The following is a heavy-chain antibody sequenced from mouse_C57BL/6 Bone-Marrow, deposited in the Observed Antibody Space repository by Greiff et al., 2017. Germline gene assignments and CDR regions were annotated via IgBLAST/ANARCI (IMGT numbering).Heavy chain of an antibody. J-gene: IGHJ2*01. Sequence: VQLKESGAELVKPGASVKLSCTASGFNIKDYYINWVKQRTEQGLEWIGRIDPEDGETKYAPKFPDKATITADTSSNTAYLQLSSLTSEDTAVYYCTRSLIYYGTNYWGQGTTLTVSS. D-gene: IGHD1-1*01. CDR3: TRSLIYYGTNY. CDR1: GFNIKDYY. CDR2: IDPEDGET. V-gene: IGHV14-2*01.